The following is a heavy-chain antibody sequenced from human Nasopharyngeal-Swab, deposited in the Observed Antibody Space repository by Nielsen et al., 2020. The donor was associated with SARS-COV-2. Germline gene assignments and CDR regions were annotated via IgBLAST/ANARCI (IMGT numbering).Heavy chain of an antibody. J-gene: IGHJ5*02. CDR1: GYTFIDYY. CDR2: ISAYNGNT. Sequence: ASVKVSCKASGYTFIDYYMHWVRQAPGQGLEWMGWISAYNGNTNYAQKLQGRVTMTTDTSTSTAYMELRSLRSDDTAVYYCARDSDYCSGGSCYHQRFDPWGQGTLVTVSS. CDR3: ARDSDYCSGGSCYHQRFDP. D-gene: IGHD2-15*01. V-gene: IGHV1-18*04.